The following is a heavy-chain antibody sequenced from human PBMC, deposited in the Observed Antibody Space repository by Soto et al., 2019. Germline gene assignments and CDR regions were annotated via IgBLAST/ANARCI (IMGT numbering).Heavy chain of an antibody. V-gene: IGHV3-30-3*01. CDR1: GFTFSSYA. J-gene: IGHJ4*02. CDR2: ISYDGSNK. Sequence: GGSLRLSCAASGFTFSSYAMHWVRQAPGKGLEWVAVISYDGSNKYYADSVKGRFTISRDNSKNTLYLQMNSLRAEDTAVHYCARGRYYYDSSGYSNWGQGTLVTVSS. CDR3: ARGRYYYDSSGYSN. D-gene: IGHD3-22*01.